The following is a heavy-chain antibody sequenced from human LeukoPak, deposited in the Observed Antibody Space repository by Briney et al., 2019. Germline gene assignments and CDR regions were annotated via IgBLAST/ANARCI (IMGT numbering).Heavy chain of an antibody. CDR3: AKVRAVVPAAINDY. J-gene: IGHJ4*02. D-gene: IGHD2-2*01. V-gene: IGHV3-23*01. CDR1: GFTFSSYA. Sequence: PGGSLRLSCAASGFTFSSYAMSWVRQAPGKGLEWVSAISGSGGSTYYADSVKGRFTISRDNSKNTLYLQMNSLRAEDTAVYYCAKVRAVVPAAINDYWGQGTLVTVSS. CDR2: ISGSGGST.